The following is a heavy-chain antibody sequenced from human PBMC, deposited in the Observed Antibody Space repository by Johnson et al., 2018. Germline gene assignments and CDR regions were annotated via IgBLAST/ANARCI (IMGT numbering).Heavy chain of an antibody. V-gene: IGHV3-21*06. Sequence: EQLVESGGGVVQPGRSLRLSCATSGFTFSSYAMHWVRQAPGKGLEWVSSISSSSAYIYYADSVKGRFTITRDNAENSLYLQMNSLKAEDTAVYYCARGMAQYFYYMDVWGKGTTVTVSS. J-gene: IGHJ6*03. CDR1: GFTFSSYA. CDR2: ISSSSAYI. CDR3: ARGMAQYFYYMDV. D-gene: IGHD5-24*01.